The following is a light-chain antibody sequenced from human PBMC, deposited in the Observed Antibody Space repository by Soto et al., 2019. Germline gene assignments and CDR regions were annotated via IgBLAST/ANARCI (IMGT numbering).Light chain of an antibody. V-gene: IGKV3D-15*01. CDR2: GAS. J-gene: IGKJ5*01. CDR1: RSVDTKY. CDR3: QQYNNWPPIT. Sequence: EIVLTQSPATLSLSPGERATLSCRASRSVDTKYLAWYQFKPGQAPRIIIFGASGRATGIPDRFSGSGSGTEFTLTISSLQSEDFAIYYCQQYNNWPPITFGQGTRL.